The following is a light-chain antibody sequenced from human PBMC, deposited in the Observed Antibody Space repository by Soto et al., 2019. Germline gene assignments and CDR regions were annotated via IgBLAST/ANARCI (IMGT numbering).Light chain of an antibody. Sequence: VLTQSPATLSLSPGDRATLSCRASQSVNNFLAWYQQKPGQTPRLLIYDASKRATGIPGRFVGSGSGTDFTLTISSLEPEDFAVYYCQQRSNWPPALSFGQGTKVDIK. CDR3: QQRSNWPPALS. CDR1: QSVNNF. CDR2: DAS. V-gene: IGKV3-11*01. J-gene: IGKJ1*01.